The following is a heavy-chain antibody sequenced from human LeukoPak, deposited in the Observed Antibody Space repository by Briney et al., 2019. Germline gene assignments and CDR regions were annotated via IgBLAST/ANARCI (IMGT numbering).Heavy chain of an antibody. CDR1: GFTFSDPY. D-gene: IGHD2-21*02. CDR3: AKPVSGGLAVTADWFHP. J-gene: IGHJ5*01. V-gene: IGHV3-11*03. Sequence: GGSLRLSCAASGFTFSDPYMSWIRQAPGKGLEWVSYISGDTTYTTYADSVKGRFTISRDNSRNTLYLQVNTLRADDTATYYCAKPVSGGLAVTADWFHPWGQGTLVVVSS. CDR2: ISGDTTYT.